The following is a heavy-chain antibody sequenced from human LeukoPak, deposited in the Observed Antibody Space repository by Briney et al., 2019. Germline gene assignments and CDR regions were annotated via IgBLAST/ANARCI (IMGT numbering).Heavy chain of an antibody. V-gene: IGHV1-46*04. Sequence: ASVKVSCKTSGYTFTSYYIHWVRQAPGQGLEWMGIINCSGGRTTYAQKLEGRVTMTRDTSTSTVYMELSSLRSEDTAVYYCARSADYWGQGTLVTVSS. CDR2: INCSGGRT. CDR1: GYTFTSYY. J-gene: IGHJ4*02. CDR3: ARSADY.